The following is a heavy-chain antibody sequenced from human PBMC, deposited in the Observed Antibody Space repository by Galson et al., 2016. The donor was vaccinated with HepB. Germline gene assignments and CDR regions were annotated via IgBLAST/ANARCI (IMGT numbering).Heavy chain of an antibody. D-gene: IGHD3-10*01. CDR1: GFSFSTYN. CDR3: ARDYYRSGSYSFDY. Sequence: SLRLSCAASGFSFSTYNMNWVRQAPGKGLEWLLYIGSSGSPIYYADSVKGRFTVSRDNAKNSLYLQMNGLRDEDTAVYYCARDYYRSGSYSFDYWGQGILVTVSS. CDR2: IGSSGSPI. V-gene: IGHV3-48*02. J-gene: IGHJ4*02.